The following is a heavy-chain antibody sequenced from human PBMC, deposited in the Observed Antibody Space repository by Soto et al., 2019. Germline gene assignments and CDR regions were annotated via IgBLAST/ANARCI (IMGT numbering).Heavy chain of an antibody. V-gene: IGHV3-48*01. CDR1: GFTFSSYS. D-gene: IGHD4-17*01. CDR3: ASVPDYGDYVRVGLFDY. J-gene: IGHJ4*02. Sequence: GRSLRLSCAASGFTFSSYSMNWVRQAPGKGLERVSYISSSSSTIYYADSVKGRFTISRDNAKNSLYLQMNSLRAEDTAVYYCASVPDYGDYVRVGLFDYWGQGTLVTVSS. CDR2: ISSSSSTI.